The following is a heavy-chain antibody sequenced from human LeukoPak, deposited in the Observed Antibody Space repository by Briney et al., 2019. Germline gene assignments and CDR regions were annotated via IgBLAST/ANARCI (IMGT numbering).Heavy chain of an antibody. CDR1: GYTLTELS. Sequence: ASVKVSCKASGYTLTELSMHWVRQAPGKGLEWMGGFDPEDGVTIYAQKFQGRVTMTEDTSTDTAYMELSSLRSEDTAVYYCATDCSFRAVQSLSGGSCYSVGWGQGTLVTVSS. CDR3: ATDCSFRAVQSLSGGSCYSVG. V-gene: IGHV1-24*01. D-gene: IGHD2-15*01. CDR2: FDPEDGVT. J-gene: IGHJ4*02.